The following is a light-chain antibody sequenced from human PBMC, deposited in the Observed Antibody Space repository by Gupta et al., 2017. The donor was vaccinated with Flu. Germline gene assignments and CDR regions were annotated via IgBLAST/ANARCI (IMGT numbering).Light chain of an antibody. V-gene: IGKV1-9*01. Sequence: SVLSASVGDRVTITCRSSQGISTFLAWYQQKPGRAANRLIYDASTLQTGVPSSCSSSSCGTEFTLTISSLQPEDFATDYCQQHNSNPRITFGPGTRVEI. CDR1: QGISTF. CDR2: DAS. CDR3: QQHNSNPRIT. J-gene: IGKJ5*01.